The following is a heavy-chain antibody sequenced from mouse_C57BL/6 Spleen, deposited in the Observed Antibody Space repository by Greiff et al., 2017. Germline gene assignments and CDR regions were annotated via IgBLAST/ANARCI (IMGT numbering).Heavy chain of an antibody. CDR1: GYSFTDYN. D-gene: IGHD2-4*01. J-gene: IGHJ2*01. CDR2: INPNYGTT. Sequence: VVEPGASVKISCKASGYSFTDYNMNWVKQSNGKSLEWIGVINPNYGTTSYNQKFKGKATLTVDKSSSTAYMQHNSLTSEDCAIYYVARVGLYDYQTFDYWGKGTTLTVSS. V-gene: IGHV1-39*01. CDR3: ARVGLYDYQTFDY.